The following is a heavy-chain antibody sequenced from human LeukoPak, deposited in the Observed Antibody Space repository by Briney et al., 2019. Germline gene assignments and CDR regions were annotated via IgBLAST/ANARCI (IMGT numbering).Heavy chain of an antibody. CDR3: ATLVATTRFDY. CDR1: GFTLSSYW. V-gene: IGHV3-7*01. Sequence: GGSLRLSCAASGFTLSSYWMSWVRQAPGKGLEWVANITQDGSEKYYVDSVKGRFTISRDNAKNSLYLQMNSLRAEDTAVYYCATLVATTRFDYWGQGTLATVSS. J-gene: IGHJ4*02. CDR2: ITQDGSEK. D-gene: IGHD5-12*01.